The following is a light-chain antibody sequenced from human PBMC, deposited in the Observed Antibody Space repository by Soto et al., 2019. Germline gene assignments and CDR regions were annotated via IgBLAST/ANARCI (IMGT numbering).Light chain of an antibody. CDR1: RSLLKANGYTY. CDR2: LGS. CDR3: MQALQTPIT. V-gene: IGKV2-28*01. J-gene: IGKJ5*01. Sequence: DIVMTQSPLSLTVTPGEPASISCRSSRSLLKANGYTYFHWYLQKPGQSPQLLIYLGSNRASGVPDRFSGSGSGTDFTLKISRVEAEDVGVYYCMQALQTPITFGQGTRLEIK.